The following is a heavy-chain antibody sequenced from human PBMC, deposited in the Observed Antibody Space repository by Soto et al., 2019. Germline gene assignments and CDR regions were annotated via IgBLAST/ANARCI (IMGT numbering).Heavy chain of an antibody. V-gene: IGHV1-69*13. J-gene: IGHJ6*02. CDR3: ARAAKPNDTYYDFWSGYYPYYYYGMDV. CDR1: GGTFSSYA. D-gene: IGHD3-3*01. CDR2: IIPIFGTA. Sequence: SVKVSCKASGGTFSSYAISWVRQAPGQGLEWMGGIIPIFGTANYAQKFQGRVTITADESTSTAYMELSSLRSEDTAVYYCARAAKPNDTYYDFWSGYYPYYYYGMDVWGQGTTVTVSS.